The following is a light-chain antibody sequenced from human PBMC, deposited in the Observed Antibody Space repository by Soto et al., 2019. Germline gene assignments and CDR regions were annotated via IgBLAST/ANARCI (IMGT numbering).Light chain of an antibody. Sequence: QSALTQPASVSGSPGQSITISCTATSSDVGSYDLVSWYQQHPGKAPKLIIYEGTKRPSGVSNRFSGSKSANTASLTISGLQAEDEADYYCCSYGDITLFGGGTKLTVL. V-gene: IGLV2-23*01. J-gene: IGLJ2*01. CDR1: SSDVGSYDL. CDR2: EGT. CDR3: CSYGDITL.